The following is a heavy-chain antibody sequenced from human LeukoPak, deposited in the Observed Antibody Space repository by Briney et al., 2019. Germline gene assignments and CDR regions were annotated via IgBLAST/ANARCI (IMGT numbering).Heavy chain of an antibody. J-gene: IGHJ1*01. D-gene: IGHD3-22*01. CDR3: ARPPFDSSGYYPLQH. CDR1: GYSFTSYW. V-gene: IGHV5-51*01. Sequence: RGESLKISCKGSGYSFTSYWIRWVRQMPGKGLEWMGIIYPGDSDTRYSPSFQGQVTISADKSISTAYLQWSSLKASDTAMYYCARPPFDSSGYYPLQHWGQGTLVTVSS. CDR2: IYPGDSDT.